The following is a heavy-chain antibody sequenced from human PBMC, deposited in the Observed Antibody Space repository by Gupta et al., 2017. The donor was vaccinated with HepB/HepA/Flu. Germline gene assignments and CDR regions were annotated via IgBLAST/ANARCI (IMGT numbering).Heavy chain of an antibody. D-gene: IGHD2-2*01. CDR3: AHILLGPSWPDY. J-gene: IGHJ4*02. Sequence: QITLKESGPTLVKPTQTLTLTCTFSGFSLSTSGVGVGWIRQPPGKALEWLALIYWNDDKRYSPSLKSRLTITKDTSKNQVVLTMTNMDPVDAATYYCAHILLGPSWPDYWGQGTLVTVSS. CDR2: IYWNDDK. V-gene: IGHV2-5*01. CDR1: GFSLSTSGVG.